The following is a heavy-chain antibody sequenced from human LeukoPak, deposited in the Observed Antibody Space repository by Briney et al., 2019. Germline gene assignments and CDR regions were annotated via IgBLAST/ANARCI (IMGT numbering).Heavy chain of an antibody. CDR3: AKGPSPYYYDSSGYFDY. D-gene: IGHD3-22*01. V-gene: IGHV3-23*01. CDR1: GFTFSSYA. CDR2: ITGSTGST. J-gene: IGHJ4*02. Sequence: GGSLRLSCAASGFTFSSYAMTWVRQPPGKGLEGVSSITGSTGSTYYADSVKGRFTISRDNSKNTLYLQMNSLRAEDTAVYYCAKGPSPYYYDSSGYFDYWGQGTLVTVSS.